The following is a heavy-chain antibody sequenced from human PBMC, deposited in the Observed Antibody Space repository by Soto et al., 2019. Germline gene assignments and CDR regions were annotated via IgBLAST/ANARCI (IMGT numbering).Heavy chain of an antibody. V-gene: IGHV1-18*01. CDR1: GYRFTEFG. Sequence: QVQLLQSGPEVKKPGASVKVSCRAFGYRFTEFGISWVRQAPGQGLEWVGWSRADNSHPNYAKSLQGRVNVTTDPSSNMAYMELTSLTSADTAVYYCARAADRFDFVSGRNEALDLWGQGTLVFVSS. J-gene: IGHJ3*01. CDR3: ARAADRFDFVSGRNEALDL. CDR2: SRADNSHP. D-gene: IGHD1-1*01.